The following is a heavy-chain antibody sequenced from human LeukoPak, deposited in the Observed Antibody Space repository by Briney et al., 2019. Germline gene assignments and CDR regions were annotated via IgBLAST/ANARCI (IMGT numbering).Heavy chain of an antibody. Sequence: SETLSLICTVSGGSISRYYWSWIRQPAGKGLECSGRSYTSGISNYNPALKGRVTMPVDRSKNQCSLTLSSVTAADTAVYYCARDHSSLASRYYGSGSYSAGAWFDPWGQGTLVTVS. V-gene: IGHV4-4*07. D-gene: IGHD3-10*01. CDR1: GGSISRYY. CDR3: ARDHSSLASRYYGSGSYSAGAWFDP. CDR2: SYTSGIS. J-gene: IGHJ5*02.